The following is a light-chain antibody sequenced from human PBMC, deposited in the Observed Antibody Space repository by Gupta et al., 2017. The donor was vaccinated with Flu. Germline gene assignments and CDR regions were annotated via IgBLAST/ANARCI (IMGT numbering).Light chain of an antibody. CDR2: EVN. CDR1: SSDVGAYNY. CDR3: FSYSSSSSWV. Sequence: QSALTQPASVSGSPGQSITISCTGTSSDVGAYNYVSWYQQNPDKAPKLMIFEVNNRPSGVSHRFSGSKSGNTASLTISGLQAEDEGDYYCFSYSSSSSWVFGGGTKLTVL. J-gene: IGLJ3*02. V-gene: IGLV2-14*01.